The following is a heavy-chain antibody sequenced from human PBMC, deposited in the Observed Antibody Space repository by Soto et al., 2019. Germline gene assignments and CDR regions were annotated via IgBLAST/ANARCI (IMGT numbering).Heavy chain of an antibody. CDR2: IYPGDSDT. CDR1: GYRCTSYW. J-gene: IGHJ4*01. D-gene: IGHD3-3*01. V-gene: IGHV5-51*01. Sequence: GESLKISCKGSGYRCTSYWIVWVRQLPGKGPEWMGIIYPGDSDTRYSPSFQGQVTISADTSISTAYLQWSSLKASDTAMYYCARQREYERSVYNFDYWGPGTLVTVSS. CDR3: ARQREYERSVYNFDY.